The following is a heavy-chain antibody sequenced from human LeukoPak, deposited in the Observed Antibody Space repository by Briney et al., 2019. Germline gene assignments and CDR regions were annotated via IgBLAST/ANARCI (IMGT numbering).Heavy chain of an antibody. D-gene: IGHD5-18*01. J-gene: IGHJ4*02. Sequence: SETLSLTCAVSGGSISSGGYSWSWIRQPPGKGLEWIGYIYHNGITYYSPSLKSRVTISVDRSKNQLSLKLSSVTAADTAMYYCASGGYSYGFDYWGQGTLVTVSS. CDR2: IYHNGIT. CDR1: GGSISSGGYS. V-gene: IGHV4-30-2*01. CDR3: ASGGYSYGFDY.